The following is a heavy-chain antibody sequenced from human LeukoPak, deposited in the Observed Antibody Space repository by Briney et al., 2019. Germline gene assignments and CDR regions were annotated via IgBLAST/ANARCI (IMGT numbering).Heavy chain of an antibody. CDR2: IIPIFGTA. CDR3: ARETNLGSLFIVVVPAAKKANWFDP. Sequence: ASVKVSCKASGGTFSSYAISWVRQAPGQGREWMGGIIPIFGTANYAQKFQGRVTITADESTSTAYMELSSLRSEDTAVYYCARETNLGSLFIVVVPAAKKANWFDPWGQGTLVTVSS. J-gene: IGHJ5*02. D-gene: IGHD2-2*01. CDR1: GGTFSSYA. V-gene: IGHV1-69*13.